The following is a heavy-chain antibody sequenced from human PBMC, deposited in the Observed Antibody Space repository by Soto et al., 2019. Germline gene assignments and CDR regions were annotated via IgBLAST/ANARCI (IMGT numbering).Heavy chain of an antibody. CDR2: ISHSGST. Sequence: QVQLQQWGAGLLKPSETLSLTCAVYGGSFSGYYWSWIRQPPGKGLEWIGEISHSGSTNYNPSLKSRVTFSLDTSKTQFSLNFSSVTAADTAVYYCARVGYGYWYFDLWGRGTLVTVSS. CDR1: GGSFSGYY. D-gene: IGHD5-12*01. CDR3: ARVGYGYWYFDL. J-gene: IGHJ2*01. V-gene: IGHV4-34*01.